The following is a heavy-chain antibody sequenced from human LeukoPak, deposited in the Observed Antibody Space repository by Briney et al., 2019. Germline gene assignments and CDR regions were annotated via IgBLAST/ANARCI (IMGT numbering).Heavy chain of an antibody. CDR1: GFTFSSYA. V-gene: IGHV3-23*01. D-gene: IGHD2-8*01. CDR2: ISGSGGST. CDR3: AKSPAPKYEARYFDL. Sequence: GGSLRLSCTASGFTFSSYAMSWVRQAPGKGLEWVSAISGSGGSTYYADSVKGRFTISRDNSKNTLYLQMNSLRAEDTAVYYCAKSPAPKYEARYFDLWGRGTLVTVSS. J-gene: IGHJ2*01.